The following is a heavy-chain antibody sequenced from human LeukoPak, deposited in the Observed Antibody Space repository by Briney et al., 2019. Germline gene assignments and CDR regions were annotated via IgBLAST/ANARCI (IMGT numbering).Heavy chain of an antibody. CDR1: GFTNGSYS. CDR2: ISNGSGNR. V-gene: IGHV3-48*01. Sequence: GGSLRLSCVASGFTNGSYSMIGVRQAPGKGLEWISYISNGSGNRYYADSVKGRFTISRDNAKNLLYLQMNNLRADQTAVYYLERAAKREFYHYYMDVWGKGTTVAVSS. J-gene: IGHJ6*03. CDR3: ERAAKREFYHYYMDV. D-gene: IGHD3-10*01.